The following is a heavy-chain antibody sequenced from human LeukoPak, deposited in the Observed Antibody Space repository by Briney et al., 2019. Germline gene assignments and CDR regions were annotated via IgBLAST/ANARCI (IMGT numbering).Heavy chain of an antibody. Sequence: GGSLRLTCAPSVFTFSSYGVIWVREAPAKGLEWVSGISGSGHRTYYADSVKGRFTISRDNAKNSLYLQMNSLRAEDTAVYYCARDGVGAHDYWGQGTLVTVSS. V-gene: IGHV3-23*01. J-gene: IGHJ4*02. CDR3: ARDGVGAHDY. D-gene: IGHD1-26*01. CDR2: ISGSGHRT. CDR1: VFTFSSYG.